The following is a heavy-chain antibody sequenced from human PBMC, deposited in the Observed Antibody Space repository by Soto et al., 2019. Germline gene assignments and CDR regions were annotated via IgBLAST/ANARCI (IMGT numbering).Heavy chain of an antibody. D-gene: IGHD3-22*01. V-gene: IGHV3-30-3*01. Sequence: GGSLRLSCAASGFTFSSYAMHWVRQAPGKGLEWVAVISYDGSNKYYADSVKGRFTISRDNSKNTLYLQMNRLRAEDTAVYYCARQYYYDSSGYYPQDAFDIWGQGTMVTVSS. CDR1: GFTFSSYA. J-gene: IGHJ3*02. CDR3: ARQYYYDSSGYYPQDAFDI. CDR2: ISYDGSNK.